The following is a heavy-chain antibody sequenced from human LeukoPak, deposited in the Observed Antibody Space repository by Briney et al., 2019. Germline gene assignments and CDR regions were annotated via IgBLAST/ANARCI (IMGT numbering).Heavy chain of an antibody. CDR3: ARGGLLYDSSGYCDT. V-gene: IGHV4-59*01. J-gene: IGHJ5*02. D-gene: IGHD3-22*01. Sequence: SETLSLTCSVSGGSINNYYWTWIRQPPGKGLEWIGDTYYSGSTTYNPSLKRRVTISVDTSKNEFSLEVRSVTAADTAVYYCARGGLLYDSSGYCDTWGQGTLVTVSS. CDR2: TYYSGST. CDR1: GGSINNYY.